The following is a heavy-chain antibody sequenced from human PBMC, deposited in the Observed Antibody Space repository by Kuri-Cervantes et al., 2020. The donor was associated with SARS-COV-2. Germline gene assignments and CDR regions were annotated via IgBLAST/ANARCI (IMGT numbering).Heavy chain of an antibody. J-gene: IGHJ4*02. CDR3: ARPPRYSSGWQPFDY. Sequence: ASVKVSCKASGYTFTSYGISWVRQAPGQGLEWMGWISAYNGNTNYAQKLQGRVTMTTDTSTSTAYMELSSLRSEDTAVYYCARPPRYSSGWQPFDYWGQGTLVTVSS. CDR2: ISAYNGNT. V-gene: IGHV1-18*01. CDR1: GYTFTSYG. D-gene: IGHD6-19*01.